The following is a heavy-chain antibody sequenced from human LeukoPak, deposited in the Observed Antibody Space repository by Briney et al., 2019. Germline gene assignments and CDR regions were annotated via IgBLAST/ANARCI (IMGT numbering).Heavy chain of an antibody. V-gene: IGHV4-59*12. CDR1: GGSISSYY. J-gene: IGHJ3*02. Sequence: PSETLSLTCTVSGGSISSYYWSWIRQPPGKGLEWIGYIYYSGSTYYNPSLKSRVTISVDTSKNQFSLKLSSVTAADTAVYYCARAPKYSSGWSGQNAFDIWGQGTMVTVSS. CDR3: ARAPKYSSGWSGQNAFDI. D-gene: IGHD6-19*01. CDR2: IYYSGST.